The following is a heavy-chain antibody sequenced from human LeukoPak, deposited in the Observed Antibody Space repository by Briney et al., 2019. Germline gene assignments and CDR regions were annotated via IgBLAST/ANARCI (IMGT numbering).Heavy chain of an antibody. Sequence: GGSLRLSCAASGFTFSSYGMHWVRQAPGKGLEWVAVISYDGSNKYYADSVKGRFTISRDNSKNTLYLQMNSLRAEDTAVYYCARDAPDPTRGVDTAMVNWGQGTLVTVSS. V-gene: IGHV3-30*19. CDR3: ARDAPDPTRGVDTAMVN. J-gene: IGHJ4*02. CDR2: ISYDGSNK. CDR1: GFTFSSYG. D-gene: IGHD5-18*01.